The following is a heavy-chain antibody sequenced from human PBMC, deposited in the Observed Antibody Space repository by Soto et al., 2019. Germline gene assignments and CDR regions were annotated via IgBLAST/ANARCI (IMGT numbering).Heavy chain of an antibody. V-gene: IGHV4-59*02. CDR2: IYYTGRT. CDR1: GGSVSGYY. D-gene: IGHD3-16*01. Sequence: KSSETLSLICTVSGGSVSGYYWSWIRQPPGKGLEWIGFIYYTGRTLYNPSLKSRLSMSIDTSRNQLSLNLRSVAAADTAVYYCARESEGGGVHNWFDPWGQGTLVTVSS. J-gene: IGHJ5*02. CDR3: ARESEGGGVHNWFDP.